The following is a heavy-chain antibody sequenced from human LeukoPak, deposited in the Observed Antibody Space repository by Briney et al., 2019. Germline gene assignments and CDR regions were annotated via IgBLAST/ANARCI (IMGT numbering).Heavy chain of an antibody. V-gene: IGHV1-46*01. CDR2: IYPSGGRT. CDR1: GYTFTNSY. CDR3: ARGDHVRIYAESAFDI. J-gene: IGHJ3*02. D-gene: IGHD5/OR15-5a*01. Sequence: ASVKVSCKASGYTFTNSYIHWVRQAPGQGLEWMGIIYPSGGRTNYAQKFQGRVTMTRDMSTSTVYMELSSLRSEDTAVYYCARGDHVRIYAESAFDIWGQGTMVSVSS.